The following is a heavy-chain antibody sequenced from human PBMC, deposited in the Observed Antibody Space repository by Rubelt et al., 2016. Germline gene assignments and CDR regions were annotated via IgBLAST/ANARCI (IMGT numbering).Heavy chain of an antibody. CDR3: ARDPRGVTFGGDYGMDV. Sequence: SWIRQPPGKGLEWIGYIHYSGSTNYNPSLKSRVTISVDTSKNQFSLKLSSVTAADTAVYYCARDPRGVTFGGDYGMDVWGQGNTVTVSS. D-gene: IGHD3-16*01. CDR2: IHYSGST. J-gene: IGHJ6*02. V-gene: IGHV4-59*01.